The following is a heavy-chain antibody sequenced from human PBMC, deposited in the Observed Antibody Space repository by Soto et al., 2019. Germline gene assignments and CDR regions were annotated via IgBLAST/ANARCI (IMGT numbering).Heavy chain of an antibody. J-gene: IGHJ4*02. CDR2: LSGSGGTT. D-gene: IGHD3-10*01. Sequence: VGSLRLSCTVSGVTFSNYAMNWVRQAPGKGLEWVSSLSGSGGTTYYADSVKGRFIISRDNSKNTLYLLMNSLRAEDTALYYCAKQRADFGSGADTFYFDSWGQGALVTVS. V-gene: IGHV3-23*01. CDR3: AKQRADFGSGADTFYFDS. CDR1: GVTFSNYA.